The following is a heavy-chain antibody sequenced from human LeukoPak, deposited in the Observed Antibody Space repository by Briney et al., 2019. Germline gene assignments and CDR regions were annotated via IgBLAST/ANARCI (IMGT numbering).Heavy chain of an antibody. CDR3: AKSLWFGEFAFDY. J-gene: IGHJ4*02. Sequence: GGSLRLSCAASGFTFSSYAMSWVRQAPGRGLEWVSAISGSGGSTYYADSVKGRFTISRDNSKNTLYLQMNSLRAEDTAVYYCAKSLWFGEFAFDYWGQGTLVTVSS. D-gene: IGHD3-10*01. CDR1: GFTFSSYA. V-gene: IGHV3-23*01. CDR2: ISGSGGST.